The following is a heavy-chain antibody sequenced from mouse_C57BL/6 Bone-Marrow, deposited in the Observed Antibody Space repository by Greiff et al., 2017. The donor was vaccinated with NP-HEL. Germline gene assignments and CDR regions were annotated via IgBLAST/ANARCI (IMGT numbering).Heavy chain of an antibody. V-gene: IGHV1-59*01. J-gene: IGHJ2*01. CDR2: IDPSDSYT. CDR1: GYTFTSYW. D-gene: IGHD1-1*01. Sequence: QVQLQQPGAELVRPGTSVKLSCKASGYTFTSYWMHWVKQRPGQGLEWIGVIDPSDSYTNYNQKFKGKATLTVDKSSSTAYMQLSSLTSEDSAVYYCANYYGSSYVGYFDYWGQGTTLTVSS. CDR3: ANYYGSSYVGYFDY.